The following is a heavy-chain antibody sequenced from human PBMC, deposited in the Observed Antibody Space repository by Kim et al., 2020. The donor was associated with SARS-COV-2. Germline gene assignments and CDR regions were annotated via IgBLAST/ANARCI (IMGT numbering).Heavy chain of an antibody. D-gene: IGHD1-26*01. J-gene: IGHJ3*02. CDR3: ARVIGPGELHAFDI. Sequence: SVKVSCKASGGTFSSYAISWVRQAPGQGLEWMGGIIPIFGTANYAQKFQGRVTITADESTSTAYMELSSLRSEDTAVYYCARVIGPGELHAFDIWGQGTMVTVSS. CDR1: GGTFSSYA. CDR2: IIPIFGTA. V-gene: IGHV1-69*13.